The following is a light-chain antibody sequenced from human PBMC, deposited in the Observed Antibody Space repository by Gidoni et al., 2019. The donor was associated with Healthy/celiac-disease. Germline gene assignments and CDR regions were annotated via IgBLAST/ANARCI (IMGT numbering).Light chain of an antibody. CDR1: SSNIGSTT. CDR2: SNN. CDR3: AAWDDSLNGYV. V-gene: IGLV1-44*01. J-gene: IGLJ1*01. Sequence: SVLTQPPSSSGAPGQRVTIACSGRSSNIGSTTVNWYQQLPGTAPKLHIYSNNQRPSRVPVRFSGSKSGTSASLAISGLQSEDEADYYCAAWDDSLNGYVFGTGTKVTVL.